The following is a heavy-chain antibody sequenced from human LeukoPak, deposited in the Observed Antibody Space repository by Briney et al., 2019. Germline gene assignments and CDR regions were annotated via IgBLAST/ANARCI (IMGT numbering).Heavy chain of an antibody. CDR3: AKAKRPLKWGTGGVIWFDP. CDR2: ISWNSGSI. CDR1: GFTFDDYA. J-gene: IGHJ5*02. D-gene: IGHD3-16*01. V-gene: IGHV3-9*01. Sequence: PGGSLRLSCAASGFTFDDYAMHWVRQAPGKGLEWVSGISWNSGSIGYADSVKGRFTISRDNAKNSLYLQMNSLRAEDTALYYCAKAKRPLKWGTGGVIWFDPWGQGTLVTVSS.